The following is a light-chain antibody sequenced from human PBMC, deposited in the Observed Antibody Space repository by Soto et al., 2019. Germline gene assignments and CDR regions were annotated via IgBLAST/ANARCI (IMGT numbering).Light chain of an antibody. CDR3: QQYHSYPLT. V-gene: IGKV1-5*01. J-gene: IGKJ4*01. CDR2: DAS. CDR1: QTISSW. Sequence: DIEMTQSPPSLFASVGDRVNVTCRASQTISSWFAWYQQKPGKAPNLLIYDASSLESGVPSRFSGSGSGTEFTLTISSLQPDDFATYYCQQYHSYPLTFGGGTKVEIK.